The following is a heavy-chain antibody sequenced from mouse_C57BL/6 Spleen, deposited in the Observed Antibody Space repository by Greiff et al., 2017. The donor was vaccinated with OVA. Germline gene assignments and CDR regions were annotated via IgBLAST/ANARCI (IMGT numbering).Heavy chain of an antibody. CDR2: ISYDGSN. CDR1: GYSITSGYY. Sequence: EVQLQQSGPGLVKPSQSLSLTCSVTGYSITSGYYWNWIRQFPGNKLEWMGYISYDGSNNYNPSLKNRISITRDTSKNQFFLKLNSVTTEDTATYYCARGGLRREDFAMDYWGQGTSVTVSS. V-gene: IGHV3-6*01. J-gene: IGHJ4*01. D-gene: IGHD2-2*01. CDR3: ARGGLRREDFAMDY.